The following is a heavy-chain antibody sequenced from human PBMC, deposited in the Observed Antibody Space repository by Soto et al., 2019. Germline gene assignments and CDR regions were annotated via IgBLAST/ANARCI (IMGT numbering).Heavy chain of an antibody. D-gene: IGHD1-26*01. Sequence: GGSLRLSCAASGFTFSSYSMNWVRQAPGKGLEWVSYISSSSSTIYYADSVKGRFTISRDNAKNSLYLQMNSLREDDTAVYYCAKDRLAGGFDYWGQGTLVSGSS. J-gene: IGHJ4*02. V-gene: IGHV3-48*02. CDR3: AKDRLAGGFDY. CDR1: GFTFSSYS. CDR2: ISSSSSTI.